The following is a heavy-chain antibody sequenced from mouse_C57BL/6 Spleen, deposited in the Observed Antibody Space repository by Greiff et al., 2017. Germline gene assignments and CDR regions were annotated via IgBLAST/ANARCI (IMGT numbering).Heavy chain of an antibody. V-gene: IGHV1-59*01. CDR1: GYTFTSCW. CDR2: IDPSDSYT. CDR3: ASYDYAAMDY. Sequence: VQLPESGPELVKPGASVTLSCKASGYTFTSCWMHWVKQRPGQGLEWIGVIDPSDSYTNYNQKFKGKATLTVDTSSSTAYMQLSSLTSEDSAVYYCASYDYAAMDYWGQGTSVTVSS. J-gene: IGHJ4*01. D-gene: IGHD1-1*02.